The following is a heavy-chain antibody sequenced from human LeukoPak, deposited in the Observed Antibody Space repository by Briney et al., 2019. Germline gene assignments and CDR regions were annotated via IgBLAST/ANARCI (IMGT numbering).Heavy chain of an antibody. D-gene: IGHD4-11*01. J-gene: IGHJ4*02. CDR3: AKCFPLRNSDYAPFDS. Sequence: GGSLRLSCAASGFTFTNYAMNWVRQAPGKGLEWVSAVSGSGDNTFYADSVRGRFTISRDNSKNTLYLRMNSLRAEDTALYYCAKCFPLRNSDYAPFDSWGRGTLVTVSS. CDR2: VSGSGDNT. V-gene: IGHV3-23*01. CDR1: GFTFTNYA.